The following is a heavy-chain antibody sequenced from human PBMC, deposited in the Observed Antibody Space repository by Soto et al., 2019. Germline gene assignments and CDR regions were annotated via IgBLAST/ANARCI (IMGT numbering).Heavy chain of an antibody. CDR1: GFTFSSYA. CDR3: AKWIAARPDYYYYMDV. V-gene: IGHV3-23*01. CDR2: ISNSGSST. Sequence: QLLESGGGLVQPGGSLRLSCVASGFTFSSYAMSWVRQAPGKGLEWVSTISNSGSSTYYADSVKGRFPISRDNSKNTLYLQMNSLRAEDTAVYYCAKWIAARPDYYYYMDVWGKGTTVTVSS. D-gene: IGHD6-6*01. J-gene: IGHJ6*03.